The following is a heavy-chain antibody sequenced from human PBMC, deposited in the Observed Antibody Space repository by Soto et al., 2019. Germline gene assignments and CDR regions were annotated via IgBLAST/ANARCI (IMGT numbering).Heavy chain of an antibody. Sequence: ESGPTLVNPTQTLTLTCTFSGFLLTTSGVGVGWIRQPPGKALEYLGLIYWNDDRRYSPSLKNRLTIIKDASKNQVVLTMTDMDPVDTATYYCAREARMVRGVIPYYYGMDVWGQGPTVTVSS. J-gene: IGHJ6*02. CDR2: IYWNDDR. CDR1: GFLLTTSGVG. CDR3: AREARMVRGVIPYYYGMDV. D-gene: IGHD3-10*01. V-gene: IGHV2-5*01.